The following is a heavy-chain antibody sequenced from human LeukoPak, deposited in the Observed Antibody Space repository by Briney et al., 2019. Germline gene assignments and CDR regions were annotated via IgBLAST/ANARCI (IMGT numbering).Heavy chain of an antibody. Sequence: ASVKVSCKASGYTFTSYAMNWVRQAPGQGLEWMGWINTNTGNPTYAQGFTGRFVFSLDTSVSTAYLQISSLKAEDTAVYYCAARGSGYDLNYYYYGMDVWGQGTTVTVSS. J-gene: IGHJ6*02. CDR3: AARGSGYDLNYYYYGMDV. V-gene: IGHV7-4-1*02. D-gene: IGHD5-12*01. CDR1: GYTFTSYA. CDR2: INTNTGNP.